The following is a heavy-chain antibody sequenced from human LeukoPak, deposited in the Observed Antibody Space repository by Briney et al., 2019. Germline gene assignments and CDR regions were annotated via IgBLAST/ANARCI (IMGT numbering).Heavy chain of an antibody. CDR2: IYYSGST. V-gene: IGHV4-30-4*01. Sequence: SQTLSLTCTVSGGSISSGDYYWSWIRQPPGKGLEWIGYIYYSGSTYYNPSLKSRVTISVDTSKNQFSLKLSSVIAADTAVYYCARGRVREDYDYVWGSYRYNWFDPWGQGTLVTVSS. D-gene: IGHD3-16*02. J-gene: IGHJ5*02. CDR1: GGSISSGDYY. CDR3: ARGRVREDYDYVWGSYRYNWFDP.